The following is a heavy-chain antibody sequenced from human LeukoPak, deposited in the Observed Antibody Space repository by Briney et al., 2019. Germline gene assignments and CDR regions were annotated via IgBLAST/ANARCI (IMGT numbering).Heavy chain of an antibody. CDR3: ARHVRIFGMVSNFDY. Sequence: PAETLSLTCTVSGGSISSSGYYWVWIRQPPGKGLEWIACIYYRGSTYYNPSLKSRVTISVDTSKKNQFSLKLSSVTAADTAVYYCARHVRIFGMVSNFDYWGQGTLVTVS. CDR2: IYYRGST. V-gene: IGHV4-39*01. CDR1: GGSISSSGYY. D-gene: IGHD3-3*01. J-gene: IGHJ4*02.